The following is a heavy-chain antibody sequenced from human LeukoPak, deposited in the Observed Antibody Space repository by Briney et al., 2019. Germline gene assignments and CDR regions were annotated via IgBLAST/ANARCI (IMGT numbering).Heavy chain of an antibody. D-gene: IGHD6-19*01. CDR3: ARDSRGIAVAGTPFDY. Sequence: PSETLSLTCTVSGYSISSGYYWGWIRQPPGKGLEWIGSIYHSGSTYYNPSLKSRVTISVDTSKNQFSLKLSSVTAADTAVYYCARDSRGIAVAGTPFDYWGQGTLVTVSS. J-gene: IGHJ4*02. CDR2: IYHSGST. CDR1: GYSISSGYY. V-gene: IGHV4-38-2*02.